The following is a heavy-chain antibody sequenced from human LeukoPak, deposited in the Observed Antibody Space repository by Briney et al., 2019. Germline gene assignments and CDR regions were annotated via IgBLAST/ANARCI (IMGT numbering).Heavy chain of an antibody. Sequence: GASVKVSCKASGYTFTSYDINWVRQATGQGLEWMGWMNPNSGNTGYAQKFHGRVTITADTSTSTAYMELSSLRSEDTAVYYCAKIRYLEWPGFDYWGQGTLVTVSS. V-gene: IGHV1-8*01. J-gene: IGHJ4*02. CDR1: GYTFTSYD. CDR2: MNPNSGNT. D-gene: IGHD3-3*01. CDR3: AKIRYLEWPGFDY.